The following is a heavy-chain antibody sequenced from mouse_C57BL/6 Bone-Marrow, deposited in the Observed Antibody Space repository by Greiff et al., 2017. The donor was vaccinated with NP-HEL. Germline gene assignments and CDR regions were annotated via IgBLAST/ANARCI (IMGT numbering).Heavy chain of an antibody. V-gene: IGHV1-81*01. CDR3: ARSTTVVAQYYFDY. D-gene: IGHD1-1*01. CDR1: GYTFTSYG. J-gene: IGHJ2*01. Sequence: QVQLQQSGAELARPGASVKLSCKASGYTFTSYGISWVKQRTGQGLEWIGAIYPRSGNTYYNEKFKGKATLTADKSSSTAYMELRSLTSEDSAVYFCARSTTVVAQYYFDYWGQGTTLTVSS. CDR2: IYPRSGNT.